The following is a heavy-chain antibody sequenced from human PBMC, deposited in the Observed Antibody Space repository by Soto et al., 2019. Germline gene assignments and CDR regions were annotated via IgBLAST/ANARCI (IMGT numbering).Heavy chain of an antibody. Sequence: GESLKISWKGSGYSFTSYWIGWVRQMPGKGLEWMGIIYPGDSDTRYSPSFQGQVTISADKSISTAYLQWSSLKASDTAMYYCAMQKSYRSSVDAFDIWGQGTMVTVSS. V-gene: IGHV5-51*01. CDR3: AMQKSYRSSVDAFDI. CDR1: GYSFTSYW. CDR2: IYPGDSDT. D-gene: IGHD6-13*01. J-gene: IGHJ3*02.